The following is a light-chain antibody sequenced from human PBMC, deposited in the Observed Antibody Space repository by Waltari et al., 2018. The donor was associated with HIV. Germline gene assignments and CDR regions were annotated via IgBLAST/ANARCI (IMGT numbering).Light chain of an antibody. J-gene: IGLJ2*01. V-gene: IGLV1-51*01. CDR1: TSNIGHNY. CDR2: DNN. CDR3: GTWDSSLSAVV. Sequence: QSVFPQPPSVSAAPGQKVTISCSGSTSNIGHNYLSWYQQLPGTAPKLLISDNNKRPSGIPDRFSGSKSGTSATLGITGLQTGDEADYYGGTWDSSLSAVVFGGGTKLTVL.